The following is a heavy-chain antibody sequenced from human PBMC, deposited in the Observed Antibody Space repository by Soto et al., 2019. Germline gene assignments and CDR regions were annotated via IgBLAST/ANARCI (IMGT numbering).Heavy chain of an antibody. V-gene: IGHV4-39*01. CDR2: IYYSGST. D-gene: IGHD3-22*01. Sequence: SETLSLTCTVSGGSISSSSYYWGWIRQPPGKGLEWIGSIYYSGSTYYNPSLKSRVTISVDTSKNQFSLKLSSVAAADTAVYYCARLGSDVADYYDSSGYYYGIWAFDYWGQGTLVTVSS. CDR1: GGSISSSSYY. CDR3: ARLGSDVADYYDSSGYYYGIWAFDY. J-gene: IGHJ4*02.